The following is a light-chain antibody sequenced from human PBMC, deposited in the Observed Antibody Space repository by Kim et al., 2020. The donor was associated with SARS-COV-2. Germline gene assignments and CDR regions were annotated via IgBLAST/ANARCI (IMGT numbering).Light chain of an antibody. CDR2: GAS. CDR1: QSISNS. J-gene: IGKJ4*01. CDR3: QQYNNWPLT. V-gene: IGKV3-15*01. Sequence: VAPGERAPHTCLASQSISNSLAWYPQKPGQAPRLLIFGASTRATGIPARFSGSGSGTEFTLTISSLQSQDFAIYYCQQYNNWPLTFGGGTKVDIK.